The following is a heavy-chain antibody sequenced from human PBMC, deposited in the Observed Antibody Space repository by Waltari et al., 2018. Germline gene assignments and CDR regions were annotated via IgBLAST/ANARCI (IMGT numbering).Heavy chain of an antibody. Sequence: EVQLLESGGGLVQPGGSLRLSCAASGFTFSRYAMGWVRQAPGKGLEWVSAIRGSGGSTYYADSVKGRFTISRDNSKNTLYLQMNSLRAEDTAVYYCAKDQGSGSLNWFDPWGQGTLVTVSS. V-gene: IGHV3-23*01. J-gene: IGHJ5*02. CDR1: GFTFSRYA. CDR3: AKDQGSGSLNWFDP. D-gene: IGHD3-10*01. CDR2: IRGSGGST.